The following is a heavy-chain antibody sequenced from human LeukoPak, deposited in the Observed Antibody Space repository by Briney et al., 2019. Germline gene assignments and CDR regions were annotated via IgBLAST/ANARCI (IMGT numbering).Heavy chain of an antibody. J-gene: IGHJ6*02. V-gene: IGHV3-23*01. Sequence: GGSLRLSCAASGFTFSSYAMSWVRQAPGKGLEWVSAISGSGGSTYYADSVRGRFTISRDNSKNTLSLQMNGLRAEDTAVYYCARGGSGGRTSYYYGMDVWGQGTTVTVSS. CDR2: ISGSGGST. CDR1: GFTFSSYA. CDR3: ARGGSGGRTSYYYGMDV. D-gene: IGHD2-15*01.